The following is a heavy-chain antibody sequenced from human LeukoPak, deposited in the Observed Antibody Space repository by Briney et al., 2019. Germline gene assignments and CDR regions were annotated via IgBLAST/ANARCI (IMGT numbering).Heavy chain of an antibody. CDR3: ARGPAYCGGDCSNWFDP. Sequence: PSQTLCLTCTVSGGSISSGSYYWSWIRQPAGKGLEWIGRIYTSGSTKYNPSLESRLTISVDTSKNQFSLKLSSVTAADTALYYCARGPAYCGGDCSNWFDPWGQGTLVTVSS. J-gene: IGHJ5*02. CDR1: GGSISSGSYY. CDR2: IYTSGST. V-gene: IGHV4-61*02. D-gene: IGHD2-21*01.